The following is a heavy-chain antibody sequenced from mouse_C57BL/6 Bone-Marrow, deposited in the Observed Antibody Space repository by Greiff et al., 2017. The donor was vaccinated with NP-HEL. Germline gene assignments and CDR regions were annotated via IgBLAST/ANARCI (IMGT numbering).Heavy chain of an antibody. V-gene: IGHV1-26*01. CDR1: GYTFTDYY. J-gene: IGHJ4*01. CDR2: INPNNGGT. CDR3: ARFLITTVGYAMDY. D-gene: IGHD1-1*01. Sequence: EVQLQQSGPELVKPGASVKISCKASGYTFTDYYMNWVKQSHGKSLEWIGDINPNNGGTSYNQKFKGKATLTVDKSSSTAYMELRSLTSEDSAVYYCARFLITTVGYAMDYWGQGTSVTVSS.